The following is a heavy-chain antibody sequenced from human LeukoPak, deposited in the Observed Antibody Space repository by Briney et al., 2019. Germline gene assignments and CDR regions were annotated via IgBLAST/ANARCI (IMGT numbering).Heavy chain of an antibody. CDR2: INHSGST. D-gene: IGHD6-13*01. CDR1: GGPFSGYY. Sequence: SETLSLTCAVYGGPFSGYYWSWIRQPPGKGLEWIGEINHSGSTNYNPSLKSRVTISVDTSKNQFSLKLSSVTAADTAVYYCASSRAAAGPSFDYWGQGTLVTVSS. CDR3: ASSRAAAGPSFDY. J-gene: IGHJ4*02. V-gene: IGHV4-34*01.